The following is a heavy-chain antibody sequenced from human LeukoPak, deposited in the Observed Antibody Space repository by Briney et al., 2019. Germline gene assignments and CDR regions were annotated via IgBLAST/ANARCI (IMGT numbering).Heavy chain of an antibody. CDR2: ISWNSGSI. J-gene: IGHJ6*02. D-gene: IGHD3-3*01. CDR1: GFTFDDYA. V-gene: IGHV3-9*01. CDR3: AKDIRFLEWEGYYGMDV. Sequence: GGSLRPSCAASGFTFDDYAMHWVRQAPGKGLEWVSGISWNSGSIGYADSVKGRFTISRDNAKNSLYLQMNSLRAEDTALYYCAKDIRFLEWEGYYGMDVWGQGTTVTVSS.